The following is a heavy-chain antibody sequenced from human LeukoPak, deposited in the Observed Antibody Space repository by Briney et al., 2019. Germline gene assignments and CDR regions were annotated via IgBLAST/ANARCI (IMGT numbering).Heavy chain of an antibody. CDR2: INPNSGGT. D-gene: IGHD2-2*02. V-gene: IGHV1-2*02. J-gene: IGHJ4*02. Sequence: ASVKVSCKASGYTFTGYYMHWVRQAPGQGLEWMGWINPNSGGTNYAQKFQGRVTMTRDTSISTAYMELSRLRSDDTAVYYCARVGGYCSSTSCYTGYFFDYWGQGTLVTVSS. CDR1: GYTFTGYY. CDR3: ARVGGYCSSTSCYTGYFFDY.